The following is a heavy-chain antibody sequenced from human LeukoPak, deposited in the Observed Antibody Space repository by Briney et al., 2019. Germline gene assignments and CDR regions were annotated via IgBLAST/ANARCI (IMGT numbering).Heavy chain of an antibody. D-gene: IGHD1-26*01. Sequence: PSETLSLTCTVSGVSIGSYFWSWIRQPPGKGLEWIGYIDNRGSTNYNPSLKSRVTISVDTSKNQFSLKLNSVTAADTAVYYCASGGSYTPYWGQGTLVTVSS. CDR3: ASGGSYTPY. J-gene: IGHJ4*02. V-gene: IGHV4-59*08. CDR1: GVSIGSYF. CDR2: IDNRGST.